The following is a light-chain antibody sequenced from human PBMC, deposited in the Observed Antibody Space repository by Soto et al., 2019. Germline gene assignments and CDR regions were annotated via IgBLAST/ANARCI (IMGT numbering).Light chain of an antibody. J-gene: IGKJ1*01. V-gene: IGKV3-20*01. CDR1: QSVSSSF. CDR2: GAS. Sequence: EIVLTQSPGTLSFSPGERATLSCRASQSVSSSFLAWYQQKPGQAPRLLIYGASSRATGIPDRFSGSGSGKDFPLTISRLEPEDFAVYYCQQYGRSPWTFGQWTKVEIK. CDR3: QQYGRSPWT.